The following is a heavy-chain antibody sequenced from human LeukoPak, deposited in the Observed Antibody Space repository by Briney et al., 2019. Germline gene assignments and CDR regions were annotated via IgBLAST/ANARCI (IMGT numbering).Heavy chain of an antibody. CDR3: ARGGGGYDHYYGMDV. V-gene: IGHV1-46*01. D-gene: IGHD5-12*01. J-gene: IGHJ6*04. CDR1: GYTFTSYY. CDR2: INPSGGST. Sequence: ASVKVSCKASGYTFTSYYMHWVRQAPGQGLEWMGIINPSGGSTSYAQKFQGRVTMTRDTSTSTVYMELSSLGSEDTAVYYCARGGGGYDHYYGMDVWGKGTTVTVSS.